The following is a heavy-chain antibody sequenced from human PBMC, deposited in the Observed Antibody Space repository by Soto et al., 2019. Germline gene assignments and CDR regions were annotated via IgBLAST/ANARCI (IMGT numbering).Heavy chain of an antibody. CDR2: INHSGST. CDR3: ARGRRRDGYNLDY. J-gene: IGHJ4*02. CDR1: GGSFSGYY. V-gene: IGHV4-34*01. Sequence: QVQLQQWGAGLLKPSETLSLTCAVYGGSFSGYYWSWIRQPPGKGLEWIGEINHSGSTNYNPSLKSRVTISVDTSKNQCSLKLSSVTAADTAVYYCARGRRRDGYNLDYWGQGTLVTVSS. D-gene: IGHD5-12*01.